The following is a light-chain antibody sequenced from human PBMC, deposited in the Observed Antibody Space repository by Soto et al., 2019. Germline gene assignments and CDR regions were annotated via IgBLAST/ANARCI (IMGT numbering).Light chain of an antibody. CDR3: QQYEKWPFT. CDR2: GAS. CDR1: QSVTTN. Sequence: EVVLTQSPASLSVFPGERVIVSCRASQSVTTNLAWYLHKAGQAPTLLIYGASTRAGGVSERFSGGGSGAEFTLPISSLQSGDSAIYYCQQYEKWPFTFGQGTSLEIK. V-gene: IGKV3-15*01. J-gene: IGKJ2*01.